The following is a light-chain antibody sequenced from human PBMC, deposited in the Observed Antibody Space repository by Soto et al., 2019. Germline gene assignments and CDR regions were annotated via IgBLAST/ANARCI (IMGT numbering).Light chain of an antibody. Sequence: DIQMTQSPSSLSASVGDRVTITCQASQDISNYLNWYQQKPGKAPKLLIYDASNLETGVPSRFSGSGSGTDFTFTISSLQPEDIATSYCQQYDNLPLTFGGGTQVDIK. CDR3: QQYDNLPLT. V-gene: IGKV1-33*01. J-gene: IGKJ4*01. CDR1: QDISNY. CDR2: DAS.